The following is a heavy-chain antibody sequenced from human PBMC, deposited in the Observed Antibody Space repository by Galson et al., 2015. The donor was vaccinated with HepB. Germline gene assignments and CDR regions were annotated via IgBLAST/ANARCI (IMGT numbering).Heavy chain of an antibody. Sequence: SLRLSCAASGFTFSSYAMSWVRQAPGKGLEWVSAISGSGGSTYYADSVKGQFTISRDKSKNTLYLQMNSLRAEDTAVYYCAKDRVGYYDILTGSFDYWGQGTLVTVSS. J-gene: IGHJ4*02. D-gene: IGHD3-9*01. CDR2: ISGSGGST. CDR3: AKDRVGYYDILTGSFDY. V-gene: IGHV3-23*01. CDR1: GFTFSSYA.